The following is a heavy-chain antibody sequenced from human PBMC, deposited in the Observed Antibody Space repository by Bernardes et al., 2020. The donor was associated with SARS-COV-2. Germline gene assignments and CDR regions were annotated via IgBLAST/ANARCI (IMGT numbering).Heavy chain of an antibody. CDR1: GFSLSTSGVG. CDR2: IYWDDDQ. CDR3: AHSFRGRYFDWFLFDY. V-gene: IGHV2-5*02. Sequence: SGPTLVKLTQTLTLTCTFSGFSLSTSGVGVGWIRQPPGKALEWLALIYWDDDQRYSPSLQSRLTITKDTSKNKVVLTMTNMDPVDTATYYCAHSFRGRYFDWFLFDYWGQGTLVTVSS. J-gene: IGHJ4*02. D-gene: IGHD3-9*01.